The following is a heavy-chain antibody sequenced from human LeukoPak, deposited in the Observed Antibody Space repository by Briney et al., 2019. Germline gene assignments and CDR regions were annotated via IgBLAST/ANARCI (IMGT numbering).Heavy chain of an antibody. Sequence: ASVKVSCKASGYTFTSYGISWVRQAPGQGLELMGWISAYNGNTNYAQKLQGRVTMTTDTSTSTAYMELRSLRSDDTAVYYCARVRIAVAGTSGQADYWGQGTLVTVSS. D-gene: IGHD6-19*01. CDR2: ISAYNGNT. CDR3: ARVRIAVAGTSGQADY. CDR1: GYTFTSYG. V-gene: IGHV1-18*01. J-gene: IGHJ4*02.